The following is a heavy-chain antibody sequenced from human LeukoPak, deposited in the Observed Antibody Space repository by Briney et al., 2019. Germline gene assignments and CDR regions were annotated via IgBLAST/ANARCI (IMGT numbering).Heavy chain of an antibody. D-gene: IGHD3-10*01. V-gene: IGHV3-21*01. CDR1: GFTFSSYS. J-gene: IGHJ6*02. Sequence: GGSLRLSCAASGFTFSSYSMNWVRQAPGKGLEWVSSISSSSYIYYADSVKGRFTISRDNAKNSLYLQMNSLRAEDTAVYYCARGDNYYGSGSYWYYGMDVWGQGTTVTVSS. CDR2: ISSSSYI. CDR3: ARGDNYYGSGSYWYYGMDV.